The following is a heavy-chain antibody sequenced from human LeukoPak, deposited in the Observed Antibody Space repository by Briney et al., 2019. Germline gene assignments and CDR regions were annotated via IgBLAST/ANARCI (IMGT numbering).Heavy chain of an antibody. J-gene: IGHJ6*02. CDR1: GYTFTSYG. V-gene: IGHV1-18*01. D-gene: IGHD2-15*01. CDR2: ISAYNGNT. Sequence: GASVKVSCKASGYTFTSYGISWVRQAPGQGLEWMGWISAYNGNTNYAQKLQGRVTMTTDTSTSTAYMELRSLRSDDTAVYYCARGGGYCSGGSCYAHYYYGMDVWGQGTTVTVSS. CDR3: ARGGGYCSGGSCYAHYYYGMDV.